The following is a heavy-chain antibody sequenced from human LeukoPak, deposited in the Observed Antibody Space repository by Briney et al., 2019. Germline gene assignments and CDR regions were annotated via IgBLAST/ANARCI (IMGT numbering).Heavy chain of an antibody. Sequence: PGGSLRLSCAASGFTFSNYEMNWVHQAPGKGLEWVSYISSRDSIIYYADYVKGRFTISRDNAKNSLYLQMNSLRAEDTAAYYCATGGACSGGSCYGYFDYWGQGTLVTVSS. J-gene: IGHJ4*02. CDR3: ATGGACSGGSCYGYFDY. CDR1: GFTFSNYE. D-gene: IGHD2-15*01. CDR2: ISSRDSII. V-gene: IGHV3-48*03.